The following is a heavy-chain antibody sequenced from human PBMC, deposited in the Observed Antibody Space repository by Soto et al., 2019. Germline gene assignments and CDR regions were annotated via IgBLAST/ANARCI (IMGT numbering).Heavy chain of an antibody. V-gene: IGHV1-69*06. CDR1: GGTFSSYA. CDR2: IIPIFGTA. CDR3: ARDGSHTADAFDI. J-gene: IGHJ3*02. D-gene: IGHD1-26*01. Sequence: SVKVSCKASGGTFSSYAISWVRQAPGQGLEWMGGIIPIFGTANYAQKFQGRVTITADKSTSTAYVELSSLRSEDTAVYYCARDGSHTADAFDIWGQGTMVTVSS.